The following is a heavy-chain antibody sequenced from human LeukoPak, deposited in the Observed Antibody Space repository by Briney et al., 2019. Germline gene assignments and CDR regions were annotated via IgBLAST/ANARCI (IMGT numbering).Heavy chain of an antibody. CDR2: IYYSGST. CDR1: GGSISSGDYY. V-gene: IGHV4-30-4*08. CDR3: ARSSKDDFWSGYYPQPPYYYYMDV. J-gene: IGHJ6*03. D-gene: IGHD3-3*01. Sequence: SETLSLTCTVSGGSISSGDYYWSWIRQPPGKGLEWIGYIYYSGSTYYNPSLKSRVTISVDTSKNQFSLKLSSVTAADTAVYYCARSSKDDFWSGYYPQPPYYYYMDVWGKGTTVTVSS.